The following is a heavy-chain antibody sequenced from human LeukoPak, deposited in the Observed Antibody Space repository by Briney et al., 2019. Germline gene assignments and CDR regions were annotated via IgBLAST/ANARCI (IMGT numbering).Heavy chain of an antibody. CDR3: ARNHGGWFDS. Sequence: SETLSLTCTVSGGSISNFYWTWIRQSPGKGLEWIGYMSYSGTTKYSPSLKSRVTISLDTSKNQFSLKLNSVTAADTAVYYCARNHGGWFDSWGQGTLATVSS. D-gene: IGHD4-23*01. J-gene: IGHJ5*01. CDR2: MSYSGTT. CDR1: GGSISNFY. V-gene: IGHV4-59*01.